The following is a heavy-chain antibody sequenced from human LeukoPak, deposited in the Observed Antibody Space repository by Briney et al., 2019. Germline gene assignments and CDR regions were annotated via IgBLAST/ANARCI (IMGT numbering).Heavy chain of an antibody. V-gene: IGHV3-74*01. CDR1: GFNLGNYW. D-gene: IGHD5-18*01. CDR2: INPDGSIK. Sequence: GGSPRLSCAASGFNLGNYWLIHWVRPAPGKGLEWVSRINPDGSIKSDDFYTGYTDSVKGRFTISRDNSKNTLYLQMNSLRAEDTAVYYCARRGYSYGYGSVLYYYMDVWGKGTTVTVSS. CDR3: ARRGYSYGYGSVLYYYMDV. J-gene: IGHJ6*03.